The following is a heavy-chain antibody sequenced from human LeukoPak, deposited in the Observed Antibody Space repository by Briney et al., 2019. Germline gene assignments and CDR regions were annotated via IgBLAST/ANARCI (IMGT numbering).Heavy chain of an antibody. CDR2: INHSGST. J-gene: IGHJ6*03. D-gene: IGHD2-2*01. CDR3: ARAPARIYYMDV. CDR1: GGSFSGYY. Sequence: SETLSLTCAVYGGSFSGYYWSWIRQPPGKGLEWIGKINHSGSTNYNPSLKSRVTISVDTSKNQFSLKLSSVTAADTAVYYCARAPARIYYMDVWGKGTTVTISS. V-gene: IGHV4-34*01.